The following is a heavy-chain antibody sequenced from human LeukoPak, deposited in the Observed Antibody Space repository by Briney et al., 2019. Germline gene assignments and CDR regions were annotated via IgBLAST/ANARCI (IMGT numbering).Heavy chain of an antibody. CDR1: GRSFSGYY. D-gene: IGHD2-21*02. Sequence: SETLSLTCAVYGRSFSGYYWSWIRQPPGKGLEWIGEINHSGSTNYNPSPKSRVTTSVDTSKNQFSLKLSSVTAADTAVYYCARRGHFGDCRLWGQGTLVTVSS. J-gene: IGHJ4*02. CDR2: INHSGST. V-gene: IGHV4-34*01. CDR3: ARRGHFGDCRL.